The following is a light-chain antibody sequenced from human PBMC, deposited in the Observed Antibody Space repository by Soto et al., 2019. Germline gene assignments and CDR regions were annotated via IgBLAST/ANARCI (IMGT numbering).Light chain of an antibody. V-gene: IGKV3-11*01. CDR2: GAS. CDR1: QSVRSY. J-gene: IGKJ5*01. CDR3: QQRNVWPPIT. Sequence: EIVLTQSPATLSLSPGERATLSFRSSQSVRSYLAWYQQKLGQPPRLLIYGASSRATGIPDRFSGSGSGTDFTLTISRLEPEDFAVYYCQQRNVWPPITFGQGTRLEIK.